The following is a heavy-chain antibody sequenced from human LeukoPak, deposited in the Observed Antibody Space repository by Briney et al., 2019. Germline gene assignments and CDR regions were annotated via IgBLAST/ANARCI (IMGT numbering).Heavy chain of an antibody. J-gene: IGHJ4*02. Sequence: ASVKVSCKASGYTFTGYYMHWVRQAPGQGLEWMGWINPNSGGTNYAQKFQGRVTMTRDTSISTAYMELSRLRSDDTAVYYYARVYCSSTSCSHHFDYWGQGTLVTVSS. CDR2: INPNSGGT. CDR3: ARVYCSSTSCSHHFDY. V-gene: IGHV1-2*02. D-gene: IGHD2-2*01. CDR1: GYTFTGYY.